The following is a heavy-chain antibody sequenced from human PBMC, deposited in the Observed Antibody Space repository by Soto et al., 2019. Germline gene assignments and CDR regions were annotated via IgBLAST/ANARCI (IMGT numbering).Heavy chain of an antibody. CDR3: ARVRYGDY. J-gene: IGHJ4*02. CDR1: GYTFTSYG. Sequence: QVHLVQSGAEVKKPGASVKVSCKGSGYTFTSYGISWVRQAPGQGLEWMGWNSAHNHNTNYAQKLQCRVTGTTDPPTSTAYMELRSLRSGATAVYYCARVRYGDYWGQGTLVTVSS. D-gene: IGHD4-17*01. V-gene: IGHV1-18*01. CDR2: NSAHNHNT.